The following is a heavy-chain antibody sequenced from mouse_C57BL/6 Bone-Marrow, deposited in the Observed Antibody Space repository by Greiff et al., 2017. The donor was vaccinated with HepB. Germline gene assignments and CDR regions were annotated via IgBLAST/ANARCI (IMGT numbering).Heavy chain of an antibody. D-gene: IGHD2-4*01. CDR1: GYTFTSYW. V-gene: IGHV1-53*01. J-gene: IGHJ1*03. CDR2: INPSNGGT. Sequence: VQLQQPGTELVKPGASVKLSCKASGYTFTSYWMHWVKQRPGQGLEWIGNINPSNGGTNYNEKFKSKATLTVDKSSSTAYMQLSSLTSEDSAVYYCARVGGYDYEDFDVWGTGTTVTVSS. CDR3: ARVGGYDYEDFDV.